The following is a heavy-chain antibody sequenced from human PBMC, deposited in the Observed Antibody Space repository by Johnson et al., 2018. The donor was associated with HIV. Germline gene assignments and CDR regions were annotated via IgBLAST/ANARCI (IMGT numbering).Heavy chain of an antibody. CDR1: GFTFSSYA. J-gene: IGHJ1*01. CDR3: GLLGLRWAT. V-gene: IGHV3-30*04. D-gene: IGHD3-10*02. Sequence: QVQLVESGGGVVQPGRSLRLSCAASGFTFSSYAMHWVRQAPGKGLEWVAVISYDGSNKYYADSVKGRFTISRDNSRDTLSLQMNSLRVEDTGHNVRGLLGLRWATWG. CDR2: ISYDGSNK.